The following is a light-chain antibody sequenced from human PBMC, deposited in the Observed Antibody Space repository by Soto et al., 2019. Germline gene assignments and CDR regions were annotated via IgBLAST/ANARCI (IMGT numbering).Light chain of an antibody. CDR1: QTVNAW. CDR3: QQYNTPSGT. J-gene: IGKJ1*01. CDR2: DAS. V-gene: IGKV1-5*01. Sequence: DIQMTQSPSTLSASLGDRVTITCRASQTVNAWLAWYQHKPGKAPKPLIYDASILESGVPARFSGSGSGTEFTLTISSLQPDDVGTYSCQQYNTPSGTFGQGTKVEIK.